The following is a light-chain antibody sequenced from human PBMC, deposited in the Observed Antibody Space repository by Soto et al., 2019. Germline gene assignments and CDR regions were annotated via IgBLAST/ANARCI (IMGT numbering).Light chain of an antibody. CDR3: QQYNSYSPLT. Sequence: EIQVTQSTSTLPASVGDRVTITCRASQSISSWLAWYQQKPGKAPKLLIYKASSLESGVPSRFSGSGSGTDFTLTISSLQPDDFATYYCQQYNSYSPLTFGGGTKV. J-gene: IGKJ4*01. V-gene: IGKV1-5*03. CDR1: QSISSW. CDR2: KAS.